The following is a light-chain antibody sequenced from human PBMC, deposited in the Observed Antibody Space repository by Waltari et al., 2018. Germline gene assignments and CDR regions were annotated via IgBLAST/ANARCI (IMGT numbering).Light chain of an antibody. J-gene: IGKJ4*01. CDR1: QSINSY. CDR2: AAS. Sequence: DIQMTQSPSSLSASIGDRVTITCRASQSINSYLNWYQQKPGKAPKVLIFAASSLQSGFPSRFSGSGSGTDCTLTISSLQPEDFATYSCQQSYRTPLTFGGWTKVEIK. CDR3: QQSYRTPLT. V-gene: IGKV1-39*01.